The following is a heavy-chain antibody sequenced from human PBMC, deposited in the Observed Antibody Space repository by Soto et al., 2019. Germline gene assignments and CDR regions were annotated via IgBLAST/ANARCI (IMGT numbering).Heavy chain of an antibody. CDR1: GFTFTRYS. Sequence: GGSLRLSCAASGFTFTRYSVNWVRQAPGKGLEWVSSISSTTNYIYYADSMKGRFTVSRDNAKNSVYLEMNSLSAEDTAVYYCARESEDLTSNFDYWGQGTLVTVSS. CDR3: ARESEDLTSNFDY. V-gene: IGHV3-21*01. J-gene: IGHJ4*02. CDR2: ISSTTNYI.